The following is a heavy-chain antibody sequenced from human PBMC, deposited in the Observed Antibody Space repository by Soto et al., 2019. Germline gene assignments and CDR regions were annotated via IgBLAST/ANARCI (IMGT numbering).Heavy chain of an antibody. CDR3: VRGYSSSFDY. CDR1: GDSVSSISAS. CDR2: TYYRSKWTN. D-gene: IGHD2-15*01. J-gene: IGHJ4*02. Sequence: SQTLSLTCAISGDSVSSISASWNWISQSPSRGLEWLGRTYYRSKWTNDYAVSVKSRITINPDTSKNQFSLQLSSVTPEDTAMYYCVRGYSSSFDYWDQGTLVTVSS. V-gene: IGHV6-1*01.